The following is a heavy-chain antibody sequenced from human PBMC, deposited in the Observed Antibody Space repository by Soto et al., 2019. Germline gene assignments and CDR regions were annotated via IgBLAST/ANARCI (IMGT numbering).Heavy chain of an antibody. CDR2: IRSKPYDGTT. CDR3: AKDLFSMVRGASYYSYGMDV. Sequence: SVGSLRLSCTASGFTFGDYAMSWFRQAPGEGLEWVGFIRSKPYDGTTEYAASAKGRFTISRDDSKSIAYLQMNSLKTEDTAVYYCAKDLFSMVRGASYYSYGMDVWGQGTTVTVSS. V-gene: IGHV3-49*03. CDR1: GFTFGDYA. D-gene: IGHD3-10*01. J-gene: IGHJ6*02.